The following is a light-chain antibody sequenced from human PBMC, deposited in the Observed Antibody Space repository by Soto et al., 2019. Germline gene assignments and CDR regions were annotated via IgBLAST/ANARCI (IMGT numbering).Light chain of an antibody. V-gene: IGLV1-40*01. J-gene: IGLJ2*01. Sequence: QSVLTQPLSVSGAPGQRVTISCTGSSSNIGAGYNVHWYQQLPGTAPKLLIYDNNNRPSGVPDRFSGSKSGTSASLAITGLQAEDEADYYCQSYDSSLSGVVFGGGTKLTVL. CDR1: SSNIGAGYN. CDR2: DNN. CDR3: QSYDSSLSGVV.